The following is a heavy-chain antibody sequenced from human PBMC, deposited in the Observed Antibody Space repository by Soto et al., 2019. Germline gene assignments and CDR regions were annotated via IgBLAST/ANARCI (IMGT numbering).Heavy chain of an antibody. V-gene: IGHV1-2*04. CDR3: ARDRSSGGLYYYGSGSYGNWFDP. Sequence: ASLKVSCKASGYTFTGYYMHWVRQAPGQGLEWMGWINPNSGGTNYAQKFQGWVTMTRDTSISTAYMELSRLRSDDTAVYYCARDRSSGGLYYYGSGSYGNWFDPWGQGTLVTVSS. CDR2: INPNSGGT. J-gene: IGHJ5*02. CDR1: GYTFTGYY. D-gene: IGHD3-10*01.